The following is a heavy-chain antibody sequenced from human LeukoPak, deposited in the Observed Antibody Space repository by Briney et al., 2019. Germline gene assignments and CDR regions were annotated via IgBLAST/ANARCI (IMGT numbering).Heavy chain of an antibody. Sequence: PSETLSLTCTVSGGSISSGGYYWSWIRQHPGKGLEWIGYIYYSGSTYYNPSLKSRVTISVDTCKNQFSLKLSSVTAADTAVYYCAGSSGVVQFDCWGQGTLVTVSS. CDR1: GGSISSGGYY. J-gene: IGHJ4*02. CDR2: IYYSGST. D-gene: IGHD2-21*01. CDR3: AGSSGVVQFDC. V-gene: IGHV4-31*03.